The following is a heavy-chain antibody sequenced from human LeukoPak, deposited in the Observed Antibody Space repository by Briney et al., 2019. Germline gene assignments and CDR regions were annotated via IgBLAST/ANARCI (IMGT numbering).Heavy chain of an antibody. V-gene: IGHV4-59*01. CDR2: IYYTGST. CDR3: AKTYYDILTGYGGPYYMDV. D-gene: IGHD3-9*01. J-gene: IGHJ6*03. Sequence: IPSETLSLTCTVSGGSINSYYWSWIRQPPGKGLEWIGYIYYTGSTNYNPSLKSRVSISLDTSKNQFSLKLSSVTAADTAVYYCAKTYYDILTGYGGPYYMDVWGKGTTVTVSS. CDR1: GGSINSYY.